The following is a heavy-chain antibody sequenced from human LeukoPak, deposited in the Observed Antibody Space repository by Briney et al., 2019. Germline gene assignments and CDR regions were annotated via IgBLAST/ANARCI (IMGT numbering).Heavy chain of an antibody. D-gene: IGHD3-22*01. J-gene: IGHJ2*01. V-gene: IGHV3-21*01. Sequence: AGGSLRLSCAASGFTFSSYSMNWVRQAPGKGLEWVSSISSSSSYIYYADSVKGRFTISRDNAKNSLYLQMNSLRAEDTAVYYCARGGASYYYDSSGYYSFWYFDLWGRGTLVTASS. CDR2: ISSSSSYI. CDR1: GFTFSSYS. CDR3: ARGGASYYYDSSGYYSFWYFDL.